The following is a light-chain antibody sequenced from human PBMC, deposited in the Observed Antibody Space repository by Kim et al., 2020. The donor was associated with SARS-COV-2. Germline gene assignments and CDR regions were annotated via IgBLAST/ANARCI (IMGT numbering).Light chain of an antibody. V-gene: IGLV1-40*01. J-gene: IGLJ2*01. Sequence: GQGVTIPCTGSSSNIGAGYDVHWYQQLPGTAPKLLIYGNSNRPSGVPDRFSGSKSGTSASLAITGLQAEDEADYYCQSYDSSLSGVFGGGTQLTVL. CDR2: GNS. CDR3: QSYDSSLSGV. CDR1: SSNIGAGYD.